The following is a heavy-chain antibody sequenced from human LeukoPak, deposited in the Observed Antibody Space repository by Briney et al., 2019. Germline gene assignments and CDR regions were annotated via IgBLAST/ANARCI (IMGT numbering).Heavy chain of an antibody. D-gene: IGHD5-24*01. Sequence: SETLSLTCTVSGGSISSYYWSWIRQPPGKGLEWIGYIYYSGSTNYKPSLNSRVTISVDTSKNQFSLKLSSVTAADTAVYYCARSRDGYNEDWNYWGQGTLVTVSS. J-gene: IGHJ4*02. CDR2: IYYSGST. CDR3: ARSRDGYNEDWNY. V-gene: IGHV4-59*01. CDR1: GGSISSYY.